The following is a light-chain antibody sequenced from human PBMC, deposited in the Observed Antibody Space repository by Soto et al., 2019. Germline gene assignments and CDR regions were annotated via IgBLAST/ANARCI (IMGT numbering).Light chain of an antibody. V-gene: IGLV7-43*01. J-gene: IGLJ2*01. CDR1: TGAVTSGYY. Sequence: QAVVTQEPSLTVSPGGTVTLTCAASTGAVTSGYYPNWLQQRPGQAPRSLIYSTNNKHSWTPARFSGSLLGGKAALTLSGVLPEDEAEYFCLLYSGGAVIFGGGTKLTVL. CDR3: LLYSGGAVI. CDR2: STN.